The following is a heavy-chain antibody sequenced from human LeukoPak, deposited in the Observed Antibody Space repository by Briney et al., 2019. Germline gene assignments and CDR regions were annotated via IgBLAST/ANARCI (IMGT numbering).Heavy chain of an antibody. Sequence: KPSETLSLTCTVYGGSFSGYYWSWIRQPPGKGLEWIGEINHSGSTNYNPSLKSRVTISVDTSKNQFSLKLSSVTAADTAVYYCARGRGYDSSGYYSYYMDVWGRGTTVTVSS. D-gene: IGHD3-22*01. CDR3: ARGRGYDSSGYYSYYMDV. J-gene: IGHJ6*03. CDR2: INHSGST. CDR1: GGSFSGYY. V-gene: IGHV4-34*01.